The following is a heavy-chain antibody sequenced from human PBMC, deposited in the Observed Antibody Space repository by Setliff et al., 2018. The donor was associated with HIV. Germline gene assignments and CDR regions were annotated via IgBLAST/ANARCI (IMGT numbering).Heavy chain of an antibody. Sequence: GGSLRLSCEASGFTVIDYALNWVRQAPGKGLEWVSSISSSGSYIYYAASLKGRFTITRDNARNSLYLEMSTLRAEDTAVYYCARDATYYNFWSGWSYYYYYMDVWGKGTTVTV. CDR1: GFTVIDYA. D-gene: IGHD3-3*01. CDR3: ARDATYYNFWSGWSYYYYYMDV. V-gene: IGHV3-21*01. J-gene: IGHJ6*03. CDR2: ISSSGSYI.